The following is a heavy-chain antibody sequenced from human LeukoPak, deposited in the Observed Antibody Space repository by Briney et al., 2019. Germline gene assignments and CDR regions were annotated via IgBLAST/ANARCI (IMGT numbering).Heavy chain of an antibody. CDR2: IKQDGSEK. CDR3: ASGTYSSGWFDSYYYYGMDV. V-gene: IGHV3-7*01. D-gene: IGHD6-19*01. Sequence: PGGSLRLSCAASGFTFSSYWMSWVRQAPGKGLEWVANIKQDGSEKYYVDSVKGRFTISRDNAKNSLYLQMNSLRAEDTAVYYCASGTYSSGWFDSYYYYGMDVWGQGTTVTVSS. CDR1: GFTFSSYW. J-gene: IGHJ6*02.